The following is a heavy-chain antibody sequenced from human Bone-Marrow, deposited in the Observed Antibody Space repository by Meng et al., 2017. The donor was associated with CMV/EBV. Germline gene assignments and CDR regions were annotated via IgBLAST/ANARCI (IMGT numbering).Heavy chain of an antibody. CDR1: GGSISGSFYY. Sequence: ESLKISCSVAGGSISGSFYYWGWIRQPPGKGLEWIGSIYHSGNTNYNPSLKSRVTISVDTSKNQFSLRLTSVTAADTALYYCAREGHLAHDSWGQGTLVTVSS. CDR3: AREGHLAHDS. CDR2: IYHSGNT. J-gene: IGHJ5*01. V-gene: IGHV4-39*07.